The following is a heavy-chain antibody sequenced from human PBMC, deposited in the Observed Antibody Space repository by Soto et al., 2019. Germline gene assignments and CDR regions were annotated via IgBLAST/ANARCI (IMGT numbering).Heavy chain of an antibody. CDR2: ISYDGSNK. CDR1: GFTFSSYG. CDR3: AKEGTTVVMGED. V-gene: IGHV3-30*18. D-gene: IGHD4-17*01. J-gene: IGHJ4*02. Sequence: QVQLVESGGGVVQPGRSLRLSCAASGFTFSSYGMHWVRQAPGKGLEWVAVISYDGSNKYYADSVKGRFTISRDNSKNTLYLQMNFLRAEDTAVYYCAKEGTTVVMGEDWGQGTLVTVSS.